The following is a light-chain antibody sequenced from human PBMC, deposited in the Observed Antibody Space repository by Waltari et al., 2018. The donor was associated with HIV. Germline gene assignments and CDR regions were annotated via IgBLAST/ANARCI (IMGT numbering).Light chain of an antibody. V-gene: IGLV1-47*01. J-gene: IGLJ1*01. Sequence: QSGLTHPPSLSGTPGQRLTIPCSGNNSNIGRNYVFWYRQLPGTAPSLLVYRNDQRPSGGADRVSGSRSGASASLGIGGLRVEDEADYFCASWDDGLSGHVFGGGTTVSV. CDR3: ASWDDGLSGHV. CDR1: NSNIGRNY. CDR2: RND.